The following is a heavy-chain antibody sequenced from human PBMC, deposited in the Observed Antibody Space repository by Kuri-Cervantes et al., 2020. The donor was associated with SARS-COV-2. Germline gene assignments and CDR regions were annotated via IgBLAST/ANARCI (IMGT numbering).Heavy chain of an antibody. V-gene: IGHV4-59*08. CDR3: AKHYCNYTSCYFNY. CDR1: GGSISSYF. J-gene: IGHJ4*02. Sequence: GSLRLSCTVSGGSISSYFWSWIRQPPGKGLEWFGYIYYSGSTNYNPSLKSRVTISVDTSKNQFSLKLNSVTAADTAVYYCAKHYCNYTSCYFNYWGQGTLVTVSS. D-gene: IGHD2/OR15-2a*01. CDR2: IYYSGST.